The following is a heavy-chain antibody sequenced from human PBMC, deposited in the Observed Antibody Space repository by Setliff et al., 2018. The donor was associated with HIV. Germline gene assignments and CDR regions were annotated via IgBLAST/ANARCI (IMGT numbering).Heavy chain of an antibody. CDR2: TSVSGSA. Sequence: ASETLSLTCTVSGGSISSEDYYWTWIRQPAGKTLEWIGRTSVSGSATYNPSLKSRVTISIATSKGQFSLRLHSVTAADTAVYYCVRERRRSPLSHGLDVWGQGTTVTVSS. V-gene: IGHV4-61*02. CDR3: VRERRRSPLSHGLDV. CDR1: GGSISSEDYY. J-gene: IGHJ6*02.